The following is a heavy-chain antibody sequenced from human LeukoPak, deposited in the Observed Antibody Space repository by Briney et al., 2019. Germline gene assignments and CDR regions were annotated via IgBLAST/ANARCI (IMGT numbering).Heavy chain of an antibody. D-gene: IGHD3-10*01. CDR1: GFSFRSYS. J-gene: IGHJ4*02. V-gene: IGHV3-48*04. Sequence: GGSLRLSCAASGFSFRSYSMNWVRQAPGKGLEWVSYITSGGTTIYYADSVEGRFTVSRDNAKDSLYLQMNSLRVEDTAVYYCASIKDTGTYYFDYWGQGTLVTVSS. CDR2: ITSGGTTI. CDR3: ASIKDTGTYYFDY.